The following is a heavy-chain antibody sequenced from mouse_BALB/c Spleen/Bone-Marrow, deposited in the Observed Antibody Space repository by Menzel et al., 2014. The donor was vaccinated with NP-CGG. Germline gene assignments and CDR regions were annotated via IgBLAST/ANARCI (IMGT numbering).Heavy chain of an antibody. Sequence: DVMLVESGGGLVQPGGFLKLSCAASGFDFGTYWMSWVRQAPGKGLEWIGEINPDSKTKNYAPSLKDKFIISRDNAKNTLYLQMSKVRSEDTALYYCARMGYYGWLAYWGQGTLVTVSA. D-gene: IGHD1-1*01. CDR1: GFDFGTYW. J-gene: IGHJ3*01. CDR3: ARMGYYGWLAY. CDR2: INPDSKTK. V-gene: IGHV4-1*02.